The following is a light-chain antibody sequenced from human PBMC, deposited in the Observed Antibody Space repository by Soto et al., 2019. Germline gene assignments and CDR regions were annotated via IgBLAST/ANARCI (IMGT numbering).Light chain of an antibody. J-gene: IGKJ1*01. CDR1: QSFSSTY. CDR3: QQYGNSPPT. Sequence: IVLTQSPGTLSLSPGERATVSCRASQSFSSTYLAWYQQKPGQAPRLLIYGVSRRATGIPDRFTGSGSGTDFTLTISRLEPEDFAVYYCQQYGNSPPTFDQGTNVEI. V-gene: IGKV3-20*01. CDR2: GVS.